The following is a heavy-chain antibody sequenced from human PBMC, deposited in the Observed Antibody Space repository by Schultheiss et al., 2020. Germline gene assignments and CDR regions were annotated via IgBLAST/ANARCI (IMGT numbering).Heavy chain of an antibody. CDR3: ARLGGNDYGDY. D-gene: IGHD2-8*01. V-gene: IGHV4-39*01. J-gene: IGHJ4*02. CDR2: IHYSGST. Sequence: SETLSLTCAVSGGSISSSNWWSWVRQPPGKGLEWIGSIHYSGSTYYNPSLKSRVTISVDTSKNQFSLKLSSVTAADTAVYYCARLGGNDYGDYWGQGTRVTVSS. CDR1: GGSISSSNW.